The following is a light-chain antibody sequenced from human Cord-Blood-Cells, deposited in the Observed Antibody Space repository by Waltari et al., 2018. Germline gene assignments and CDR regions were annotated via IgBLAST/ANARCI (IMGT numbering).Light chain of an antibody. CDR3: SSYTSSSTLWV. CDR2: EVS. V-gene: IGLV2-14*01. Sequence: QSALTQPASASGSPGQSNTISCPGTSRDVGGYNYVSWYQQHPGTAPNLMIYEVSNRPSGVSNRFSGSKSGNTASLTISGLQAEDEADYYCSSYTSSSTLWVFGTGTKVTVL. J-gene: IGLJ1*01. CDR1: SRDVGGYNY.